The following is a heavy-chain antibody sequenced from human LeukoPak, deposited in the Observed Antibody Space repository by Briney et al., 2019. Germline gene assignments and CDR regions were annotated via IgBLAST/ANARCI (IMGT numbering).Heavy chain of an antibody. CDR2: IYHSGST. CDR3: AREVWGFRVGYNRDWFDP. V-gene: IGHV4-30-2*01. CDR1: GGSISSGGYS. Sequence: SQTLSLTCAVSGGSISSGGYSWSWIRQPPGKGLEWIGYIYHSGSTYYNPSLKSRVTISVDRSKNQFSLKLSSVTAADTAVYYCAREVWGFRVGYNRDWFDPWGQGTLVTVYS. D-gene: IGHD5-24*01. J-gene: IGHJ5*02.